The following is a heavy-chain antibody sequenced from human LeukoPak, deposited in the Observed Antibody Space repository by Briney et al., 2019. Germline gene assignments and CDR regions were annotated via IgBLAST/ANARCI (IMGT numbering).Heavy chain of an antibody. Sequence: ASVKVSCKASGYTFTGYYMHWVRQAPGQGLEWMGWINPNSGGTNYAQKFQGRVTMTRDTSISTAYMELSRLRSDDTAVYYCARVVGYYDFWSGYAPFDYWGQGTLVTVSS. J-gene: IGHJ4*02. CDR1: GYTFTGYY. D-gene: IGHD3-3*01. CDR3: ARVVGYYDFWSGYAPFDY. V-gene: IGHV1-2*02. CDR2: INPNSGGT.